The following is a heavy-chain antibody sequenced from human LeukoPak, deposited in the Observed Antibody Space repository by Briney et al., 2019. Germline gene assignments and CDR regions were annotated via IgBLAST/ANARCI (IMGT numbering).Heavy chain of an antibody. Sequence: SETLSLTCTVPGGSVSSGTYYWSWIRQPPRKGLEWIGYIYYTGSTNYNPSLKSRLTISVDTSKNQFSLKLSSVTAADTAVYYCARRGGSGRSFDYWGQGTLVTVSS. CDR1: GGSVSSGTYY. D-gene: IGHD3-10*01. CDR2: IYYTGST. V-gene: IGHV4-61*01. CDR3: ARRGGSGRSFDY. J-gene: IGHJ4*02.